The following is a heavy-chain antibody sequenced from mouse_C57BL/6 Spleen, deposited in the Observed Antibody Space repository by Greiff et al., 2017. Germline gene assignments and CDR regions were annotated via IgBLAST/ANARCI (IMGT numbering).Heavy chain of an antibody. CDR3: ARLDNCYYGL. D-gene: IGHD1-2*01. CDR2: IDPSDSYP. J-gene: IGHJ2*01. CDR1: GYTFTSYW. Sequence: QVQLQQPGAELVRPGTSVKLSCKASGYTFTSYWMHWVKQRPGQGLAWIGVIDPSDSYPNYNHKFKGKATLHVDTSSSTSYMQLSSLTSEDSAVEYCARLDNCYYGLWGKGTTLTVSS. V-gene: IGHV1-59*01.